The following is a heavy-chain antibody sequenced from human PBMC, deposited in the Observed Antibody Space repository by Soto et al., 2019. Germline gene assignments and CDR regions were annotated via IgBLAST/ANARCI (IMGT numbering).Heavy chain of an antibody. V-gene: IGHV4-34*01. Sequence: AAYVRSFRGDYWSWILQPPWKGLEWIGEINHSGGTSYNPSLKSRVTISVDTSKSQFSLKLTSVTAADRAVYYCARGSVDTVDSSGFYHXWGQATPFTVSX. CDR1: VRSFRGDY. J-gene: IGHJ4*02. CDR2: INHSGGT. CDR3: ARGSVDTVDSSGFYHX. D-gene: IGHD3-22*01.